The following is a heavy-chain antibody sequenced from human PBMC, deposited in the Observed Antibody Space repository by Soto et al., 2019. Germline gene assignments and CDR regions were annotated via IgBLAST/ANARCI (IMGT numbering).Heavy chain of an antibody. Sequence: EVQLVESGGGLAQPGGSLRLSCAASGFTLSGYAMDWVRQAPGKGLEYVSGISTNGVGTYYANSVQGRFTISRDNSKNTVYLQTGSLRPEDMAVSYCARRARPDFYYMDVWGICTTVTVSS. CDR2: ISTNGVGT. V-gene: IGHV3-64*01. D-gene: IGHD6-6*01. CDR1: GFTLSGYA. J-gene: IGHJ6*03. CDR3: ARRARPDFYYMDV.